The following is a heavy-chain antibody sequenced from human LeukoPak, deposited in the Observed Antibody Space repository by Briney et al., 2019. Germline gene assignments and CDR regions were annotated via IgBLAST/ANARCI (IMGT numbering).Heavy chain of an antibody. Sequence: SETLSLTCTVFGGSITSHYWTWIRQPAGKGLEWIGRIYISGSTNYNPSLKSRVTMSVDTSKNQFSLNLSSVTAADTAVYYCARDTPPQHLVYWGQGIPVTVSS. D-gene: IGHD6-13*01. CDR1: GGSITSHY. V-gene: IGHV4-4*07. J-gene: IGHJ4*02. CDR2: IYISGST. CDR3: ARDTPPQHLVY.